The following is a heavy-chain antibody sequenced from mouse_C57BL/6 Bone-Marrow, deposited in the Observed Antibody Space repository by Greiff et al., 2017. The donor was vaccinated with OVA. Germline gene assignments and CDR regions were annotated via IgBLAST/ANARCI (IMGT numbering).Heavy chain of an antibody. V-gene: IGHV1-82*01. CDR3: ASYPY. J-gene: IGHJ2*01. CDR2: IYPGDGDH. Sequence: VQGVESGPELVKPGASVKISCKASGYAFSSSWMNWVKQRPGTGLEWIGRIYPGDGDHNYNGKFKGKATLTADKSSSTAYSQLSSLTSEDSAVYFCASYPYWGQGTTLTVSS. CDR1: GYAFSSSW.